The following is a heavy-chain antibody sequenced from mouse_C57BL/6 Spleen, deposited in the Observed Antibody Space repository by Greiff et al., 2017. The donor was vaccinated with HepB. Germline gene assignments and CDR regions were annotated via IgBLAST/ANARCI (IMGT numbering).Heavy chain of an antibody. D-gene: IGHD2-1*01. V-gene: IGHV1-82*01. CDR2: IYPGDGDT. J-gene: IGHJ3*01. CDR3: ASYYGNFAWFAY. Sequence: VQLQQSGPELVKPGASVKISCKASGYAFSSSWMNWVKQRPGKGLEWIGRIYPGDGDTNYNGKFKGKATLTADKSSSTAYMQLSSLTSEDSAVYFCASYYGNFAWFAYWGQGTLVTVSA. CDR1: GYAFSSSW.